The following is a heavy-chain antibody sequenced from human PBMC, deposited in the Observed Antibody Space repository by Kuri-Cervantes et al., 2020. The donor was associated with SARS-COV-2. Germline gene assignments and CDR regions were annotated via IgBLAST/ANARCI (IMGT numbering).Heavy chain of an antibody. Sequence: GGSLRLSCAASGFTFSTYGMHWVRQAPGKGLEWVVLISYDGNEYYADSVRGRFTISRDNSKNTLYLQLNNLRTEDTAVYYCAGFPEWELLPFDIWGQGTMVTVSS. CDR1: GFTFSTYG. J-gene: IGHJ3*02. D-gene: IGHD1-26*01. CDR3: AGFPEWELLPFDI. CDR2: ISYDGNE. V-gene: IGHV3-30*03.